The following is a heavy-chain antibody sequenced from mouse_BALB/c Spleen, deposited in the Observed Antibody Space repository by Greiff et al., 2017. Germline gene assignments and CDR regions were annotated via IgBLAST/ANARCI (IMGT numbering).Heavy chain of an antibody. D-gene: IGHD2-3*01. CDR3: ARDDDDYDGFAY. Sequence: VQLQQSGPELVKPGASVKISCTASGYTFTSYAMSWVKQRPGKRLEWIGSIDPGDGSTNSNKKFKGKATLTADNSSIPAFMQLSSLTSETSAVYCCARDDDDYDGFAYWGQGTLVTVSA. J-gene: IGHJ3*01. CDR1: GYTFTSYA. V-gene: IGHV1S56*01. CDR2: IDPGDGST.